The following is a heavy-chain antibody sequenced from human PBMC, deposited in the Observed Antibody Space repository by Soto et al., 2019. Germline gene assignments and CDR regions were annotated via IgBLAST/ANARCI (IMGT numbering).Heavy chain of an antibody. CDR1: GGTFSSYT. Sequence: QVQLVQSGAEVKKPGSSVKVSCKASGGTFSSYTISWVRQAPGQGLEWMGRIIPILGIANYAQKFQGRVTITADKSTSTAYMELSSLRSEGTAVYYCARDSSGYYYYGMDVWGQGTTVTVSS. V-gene: IGHV1-69*08. CDR3: ARDSSGYYYYGMDV. CDR2: IIPILGIA. J-gene: IGHJ6*02. D-gene: IGHD3-22*01.